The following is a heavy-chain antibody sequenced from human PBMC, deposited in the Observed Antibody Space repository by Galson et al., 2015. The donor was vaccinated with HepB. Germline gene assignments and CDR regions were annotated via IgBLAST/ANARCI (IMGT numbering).Heavy chain of an antibody. Sequence: SLRLSCAASGFIFSSYGMHWVRQAPGKGPEWVAVIWYDGSNKYYADSVRGRFTISRDNSNNTLYLQMNSLRAEDTALYYCARDPGYRSSASCYTAYYMDVWGKGTTVTVS. J-gene: IGHJ6*03. D-gene: IGHD2-2*02. CDR1: GFIFSSYG. CDR3: ARDPGYRSSASCYTAYYMDV. CDR2: IWYDGSNK. V-gene: IGHV3-33*01.